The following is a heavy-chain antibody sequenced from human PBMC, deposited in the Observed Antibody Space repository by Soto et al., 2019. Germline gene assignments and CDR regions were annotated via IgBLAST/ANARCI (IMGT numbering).Heavy chain of an antibody. CDR1: GFSLSPYW. Sequence: XESLRLSCAASGFSLSPYWMHWVRQVPGRGLEWVARLSSDGFGAAYADSVKGRFFISRDIARNTLSLQMNSLRADDTAVYYCARDLGGPDYWGRGTSVTVS. J-gene: IGHJ4*02. CDR2: LSSDGFGA. D-gene: IGHD3-16*01. V-gene: IGHV3-74*03. CDR3: ARDLGGPDY.